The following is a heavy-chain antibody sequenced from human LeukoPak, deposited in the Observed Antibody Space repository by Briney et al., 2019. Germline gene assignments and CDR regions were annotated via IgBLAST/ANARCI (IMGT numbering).Heavy chain of an antibody. D-gene: IGHD5-18*01. CDR3: ARGWAAIDS. J-gene: IGHJ4*02. CDR2: IGQDGTEK. V-gene: IGHV3-7*04. Sequence: PGGSLRLSCAASGFTLSSYWMTRARQAPGKGLEWVANIGQDGTEKYSVDSVKGRFTISRDNAKNSLYLQMNSLRAEDTAVYYCARGWAAIDSWGQGTLVTVSS. CDR1: GFTLSSYW.